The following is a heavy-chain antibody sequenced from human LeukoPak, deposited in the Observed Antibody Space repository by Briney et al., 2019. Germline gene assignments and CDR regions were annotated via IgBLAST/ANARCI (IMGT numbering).Heavy chain of an antibody. CDR2: INPSGGST. CDR1: GYTFTSYY. D-gene: IGHD5-18*01. J-gene: IGHJ6*02. Sequence: ASVEVSCKASGYTFTSYYMHWVRQAPGQGLEWMGIINPSGGSTSYAQKFQGRVTMTRDTSTSTVYMELSSLRSEDTAVYYCARFPNTAMVMGLEYYYYGMDVWGQGTTVTVSS. V-gene: IGHV1-46*01. CDR3: ARFPNTAMVMGLEYYYYGMDV.